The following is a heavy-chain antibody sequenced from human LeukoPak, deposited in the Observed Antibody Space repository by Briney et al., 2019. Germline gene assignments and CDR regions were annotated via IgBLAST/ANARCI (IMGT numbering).Heavy chain of an antibody. CDR1: GFTFSNYW. CDR2: INSDGSTT. CDR3: ASLQNVPSYYYYYVMDV. V-gene: IGHV3-74*01. D-gene: IGHD2/OR15-2a*01. Sequence: GGSLRLSCAASGFTFSNYWMHWVRQAPGKGLVWVSRINSDGSTTNYANSVKGRFTISRDNAKNTLFLQMNSLRAEDTAVYYCASLQNVPSYYYYYVMDVWGQGTTVTVSS. J-gene: IGHJ6*02.